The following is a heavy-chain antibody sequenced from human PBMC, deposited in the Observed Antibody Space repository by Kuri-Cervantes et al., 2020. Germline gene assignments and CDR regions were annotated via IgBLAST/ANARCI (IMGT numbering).Heavy chain of an antibody. CDR1: GFTLSSYS. V-gene: IGHV3-64*02. D-gene: IGHD1-26*01. J-gene: IGHJ3*02. CDR3: ARVGASGAFDI. Sequence: GGSLRLSCAASGFTLSSYSMHWVRQAPGKGLEYVSAISYNGGATSYADSVKGRFTISRDTSKNTLYLQMGSLGSEDMAMYYCARVGASGAFDIWGQGTMVTVSS. CDR2: ISYNGGAT.